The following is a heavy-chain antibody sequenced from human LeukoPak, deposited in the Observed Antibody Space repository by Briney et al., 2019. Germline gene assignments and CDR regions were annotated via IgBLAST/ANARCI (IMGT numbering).Heavy chain of an antibody. CDR1: GGSISSYY. CDR2: VYTSGST. V-gene: IGHV4-4*07. Sequence: SETLSLTCTVSGGSISSYYWSWIRQTAGKGLEWIGRVYTSGSTNYNPSLKSRVTMSVDTSKNQFSLKLSSVTAADTAVYYCARGQYYYDSSGYYWNDAFDIWGQGTMVTVSS. J-gene: IGHJ3*02. CDR3: ARGQYYYDSSGYYWNDAFDI. D-gene: IGHD3-22*01.